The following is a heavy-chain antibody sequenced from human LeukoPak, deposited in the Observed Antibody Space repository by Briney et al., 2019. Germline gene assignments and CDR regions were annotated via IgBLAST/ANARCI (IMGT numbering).Heavy chain of an antibody. Sequence: SETLSLTCTVSGGSISSYYWSWIRQPAGKGPEWIGRIYTSGSTNYNPSLKSRVTMSVDTSKNQFSLKLSSVTAADTAVYYCARGGYSGYDYRVWYFDYWGQGTLVTVSS. D-gene: IGHD5-12*01. CDR3: ARGGYSGYDYRVWYFDY. J-gene: IGHJ4*02. V-gene: IGHV4-4*07. CDR1: GGSISSYY. CDR2: IYTSGST.